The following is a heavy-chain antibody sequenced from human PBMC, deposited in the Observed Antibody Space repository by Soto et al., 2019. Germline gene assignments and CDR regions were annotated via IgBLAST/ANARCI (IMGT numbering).Heavy chain of an antibody. CDR3: ARDGFSHDSSSWSNWFDP. J-gene: IGHJ5*02. CDR1: GYTFTSYG. D-gene: IGHD6-13*01. CDR2: ISAYNGNT. Sequence: QVQLVQSGAEVKKPGASVKVSCKASGYTFTSYGISWVRQAPGQGLEWMGWISAYNGNTNYAQKLQGRVTMTTDTSTNTAYMELRSLRSDDTAVYYCARDGFSHDSSSWSNWFDPWGQGTLVTVSS. V-gene: IGHV1-18*01.